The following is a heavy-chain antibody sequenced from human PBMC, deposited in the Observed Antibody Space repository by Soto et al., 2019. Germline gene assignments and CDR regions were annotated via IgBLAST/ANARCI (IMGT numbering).Heavy chain of an antibody. CDR2: IIPIFGSA. V-gene: IGHV1-69*13. J-gene: IGHJ4*02. CDR3: ATDVFCVMAPFDY. D-gene: IGHD2-21*01. Sequence: SVKVSCKASGGTFNRYAISWVRQAPGQGLEWMGGIIPIFGSANYAQKFQGRVTITADESTSTAYMELSSLRSEDTAVYFCATDVFCVMAPFDYWGQGTLVTVSS. CDR1: GGTFNRYA.